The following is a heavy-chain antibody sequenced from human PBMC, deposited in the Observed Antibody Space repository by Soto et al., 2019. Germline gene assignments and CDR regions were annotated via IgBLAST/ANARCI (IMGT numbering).Heavy chain of an antibody. CDR3: AKEGPRDYGDNAENYFDF. CDR2: ISYDGSDE. D-gene: IGHD4-17*01. V-gene: IGHV3-30*18. CDR1: GFTFRNSG. Sequence: QVQLVESGGGVVQPGRSLRLSCAASGFTFRNSGMHWVRQAPGKGLEWVSFISYDGSDEYYVDSVKGRFTISRDNSKNTLYLQMNSLRAEDTAVYYCAKEGPRDYGDNAENYFDFWGQGALVTVSS. J-gene: IGHJ4*02.